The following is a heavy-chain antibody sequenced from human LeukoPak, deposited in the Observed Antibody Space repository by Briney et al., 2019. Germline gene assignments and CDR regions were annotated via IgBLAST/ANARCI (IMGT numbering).Heavy chain of an antibody. V-gene: IGHV3-23*01. CDR3: AKDRGDIVGATSWEGYFDY. D-gene: IGHD1-26*01. J-gene: IGHJ4*02. CDR2: ISGSGGST. CDR1: GFTFSSYA. Sequence: PGGSLRLSCAASGFTFSSYAMSWVRQAPGKGLEWVSAISGSGGSTYYADSVKGRFTISRDNSKNTLYLQMNSLRAEDTAVYYCAKDRGDIVGATSWEGYFDYWGQGTLATVSS.